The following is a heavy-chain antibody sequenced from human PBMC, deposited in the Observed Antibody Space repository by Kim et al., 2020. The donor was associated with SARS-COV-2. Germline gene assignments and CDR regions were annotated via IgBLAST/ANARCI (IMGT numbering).Heavy chain of an antibody. J-gene: IGHJ4*02. D-gene: IGHD2-15*01. CDR1: GYTLTELS. CDR2: FDPEDGET. V-gene: IGHV1-24*01. CDR3: ATDGGCSGGSCYASLRTFDY. Sequence: ASVKVSCKVSGYTLTELSMHWVRQAPGKGLEWMGGFDPEDGETIYAQKFQGRVTMTEDTSTDTAYMELSSLRSEDTAVYYCATDGGCSGGSCYASLRTFDYWGQGTLVTVSS.